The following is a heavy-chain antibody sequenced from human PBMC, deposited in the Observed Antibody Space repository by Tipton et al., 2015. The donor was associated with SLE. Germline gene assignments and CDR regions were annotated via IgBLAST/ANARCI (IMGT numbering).Heavy chain of an antibody. D-gene: IGHD3-10*01. CDR1: GGSISSSSHY. CDR2: IYYSGST. J-gene: IGHJ6*03. Sequence: TLSLTCTVSGGSISSSSHYWGWIRQPPGKGLEWIGYIYYSGSTNYNPSLKSRVTISVDTSKNEFSLKLSSVTAADTAVYYCARSSATGFYYMDVWGKGTTVTVSS. V-gene: IGHV4-61*05. CDR3: ARSSATGFYYMDV.